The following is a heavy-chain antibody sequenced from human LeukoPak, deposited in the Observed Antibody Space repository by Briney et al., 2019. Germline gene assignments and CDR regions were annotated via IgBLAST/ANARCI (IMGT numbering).Heavy chain of an antibody. J-gene: IGHJ3*02. CDR3: ARDTRGYTYAYDASYAFDI. D-gene: IGHD5-18*01. V-gene: IGHV3-11*04. Sequence: GGSLRLSCAGSGFTFSDYYMSWIRQAPGKGLEWVSYIRSTGTAINYADSVKGRFTISRDNAKNSRSLQMNSLRVEDTAVYYCARDTRGYTYAYDASYAFDIWGQGTLVTVSS. CDR1: GFTFSDYY. CDR2: IRSTGTAI.